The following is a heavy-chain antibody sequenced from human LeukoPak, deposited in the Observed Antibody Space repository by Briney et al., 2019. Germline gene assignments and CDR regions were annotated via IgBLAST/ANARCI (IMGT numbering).Heavy chain of an antibody. Sequence: PSETLSLTCTVSGGSISSGGYYWSWIRQPPGKGLEWIGYIYHSGSTYYNPSLKSRVTISVDTSKNQFSLKLSSVTAADTAVYYCARGYQPAYYYDSSGTFDPWGQGTLVTVSS. D-gene: IGHD3-22*01. CDR1: GGSISSGGYY. CDR2: IYHSGST. J-gene: IGHJ5*02. CDR3: ARGYQPAYYYDSSGTFDP. V-gene: IGHV4-30-2*05.